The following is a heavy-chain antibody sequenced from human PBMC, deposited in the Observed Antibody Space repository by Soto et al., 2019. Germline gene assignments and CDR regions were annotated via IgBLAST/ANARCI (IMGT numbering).Heavy chain of an antibody. Sequence: SVKVSCKASGGTFSIYGFSWVRQAPGQGPEWIGGIIPILTTPNYAQKFHGRVTIVADESTTTVYMELSSLKSEDTAVYYCATSVGIAPTGEDGMDVWGQGTSVTV. V-gene: IGHV1-69*13. D-gene: IGHD2-8*02. J-gene: IGHJ6*02. CDR2: IIPILTTP. CDR1: GGTFSIYG. CDR3: ATSVGIAPTGEDGMDV.